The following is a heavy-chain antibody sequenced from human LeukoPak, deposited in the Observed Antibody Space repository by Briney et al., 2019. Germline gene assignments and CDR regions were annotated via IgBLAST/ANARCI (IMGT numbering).Heavy chain of an antibody. CDR2: INPNSGGT. D-gene: IGHD6-19*01. J-gene: IGHJ5*02. CDR1: GYTFTGYY. Sequence: ASVKVSCKASGYTFTGYYMHWVRQAPGQGLEWMGRINPNSGGTKYAQKFQGRVTMTRDTSISTAYMELSRLRSDDTAVYYCARVPPGEQWLVRGNWFDPWGQGTLVTVSS. V-gene: IGHV1-2*06. CDR3: ARVPPGEQWLVRGNWFDP.